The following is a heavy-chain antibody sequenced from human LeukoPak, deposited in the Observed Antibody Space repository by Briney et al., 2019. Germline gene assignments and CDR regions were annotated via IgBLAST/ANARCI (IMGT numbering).Heavy chain of an antibody. V-gene: IGHV1-69*13. CDR1: GGTFSSYA. J-gene: IGHJ5*02. CDR2: IIPIFGTA. Sequence: SVKVSCKASGGTFSSYAISWVRQAPGQGLEWMGGIIPIFGTANYAQKFQGRVTVTADESTSTAYMELSSLRSEDTAVYYCARVVSSSWYDPLDWFDPWGQGTLVTVSS. D-gene: IGHD6-13*01. CDR3: ARVVSSSWYDPLDWFDP.